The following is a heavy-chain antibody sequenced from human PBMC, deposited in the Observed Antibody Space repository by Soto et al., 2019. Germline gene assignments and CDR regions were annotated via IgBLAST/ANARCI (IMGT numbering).Heavy chain of an antibody. Sequence: DVQLLESGGGLAQRGGSLRLSCAASGFSFSTYGMTWVRQAPGKGLEWVSYGGSGGNTYYADSVKGRFTISRDNSKNTLYLLMNSRRAEETAVYYRVTFRGRAYHYYYMDVWGNGTTVTVSS. CDR2: YGGSGGNT. J-gene: IGHJ6*03. D-gene: IGHD3-16*01. V-gene: IGHV3-23*01. CDR3: VTFRGRAYHYYYMDV. CDR1: GFSFSTYG.